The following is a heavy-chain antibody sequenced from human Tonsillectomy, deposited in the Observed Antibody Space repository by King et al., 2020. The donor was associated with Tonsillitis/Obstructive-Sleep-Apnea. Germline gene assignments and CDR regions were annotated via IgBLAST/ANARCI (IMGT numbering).Heavy chain of an antibody. CDR3: ARQKVGSTSWSYYYYYGMDV. Sequence: LQLQESGPGLVKPSETLSLTCTVSGGSISSYYWSWIRQPPGKGLEWIGYIYYSGSTNYNPSLKSRVTISVDTSKNQFSLKLSCVTAADTAVYCCARQKVGSTSWSYYYYYGMDVWGQGTTVTVSS. CDR1: GGSISSYY. J-gene: IGHJ6*02. CDR2: IYYSGST. V-gene: IGHV4-59*08. D-gene: IGHD2-2*01.